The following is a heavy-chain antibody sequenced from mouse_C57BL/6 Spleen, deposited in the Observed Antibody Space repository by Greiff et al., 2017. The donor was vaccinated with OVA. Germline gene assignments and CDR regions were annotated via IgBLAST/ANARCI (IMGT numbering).Heavy chain of an antibody. CDR2: IDPETGGT. J-gene: IGHJ4*01. D-gene: IGHD1-1*01. Sequence: VKLQESGAELVRPGASVTLSCKASGYTFTDYEMHWVKQTPVHGLEWIGAIDPETGGTAYNQKFKGKAILTADKSSSTAYMELRSLTSEDSAVYYCTREYYGSSYLYYAMDYWGQGTSVTVSS. CDR3: TREYYGSSYLYYAMDY. CDR1: GYTFTDYE. V-gene: IGHV1-15*01.